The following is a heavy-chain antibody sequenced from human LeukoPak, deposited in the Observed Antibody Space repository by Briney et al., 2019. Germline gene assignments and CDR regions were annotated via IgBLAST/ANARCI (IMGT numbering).Heavy chain of an antibody. Sequence: GGSLRLSCAASGFTFSSYAMRWVRQAPGKGLDWVSAISGNGVVTYYADSVKGRFTISRDNSKNMVYMQMNSLRAEDTAVYYCTKGAVTTYRAFDIWGQGTMVTVSS. V-gene: IGHV3-23*01. J-gene: IGHJ3*02. CDR3: TKGAVTTYRAFDI. CDR2: ISGNGVVT. CDR1: GFTFSSYA. D-gene: IGHD4-17*01.